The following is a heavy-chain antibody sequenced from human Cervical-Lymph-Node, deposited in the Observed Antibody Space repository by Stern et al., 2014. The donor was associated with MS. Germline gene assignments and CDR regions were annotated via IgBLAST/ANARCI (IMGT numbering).Heavy chain of an antibody. J-gene: IGHJ4*02. CDR3: ANWGFDY. CDR2: LDPVHGET. CDR1: GHTFTELS. D-gene: IGHD7-27*01. Sequence: QLVQSGAEVKKPGASVKVSCKASGHTFTELSIHLVRQTPGHGLEWLGGLDPVHGETIYAQNFQGIVAFTSAASTNTRYLELPSLRSEDTAMYYCANWGFDYWGQGTLVAVSS. V-gene: IGHV1-24*01.